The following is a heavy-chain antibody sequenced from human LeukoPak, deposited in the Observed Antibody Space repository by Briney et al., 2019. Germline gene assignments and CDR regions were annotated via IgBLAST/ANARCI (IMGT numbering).Heavy chain of an antibody. J-gene: IGHJ6*03. V-gene: IGHV3-73*01. CDR3: TRHGVGMVRGVKAYYYYYMDV. D-gene: IGHD3-10*01. CDR1: GFTFSGSA. CDR2: IRSKANSYAT. Sequence: PGGSLRLSCAASGFTFSGSAMHWVRQASGKGLEWVGRIRSKANSYATAYAASVKGRLTISRDDSKNTAYLQMNSLKTEDTAVYYCTRHGVGMVRGVKAYYYYYMDVWGKGTTVTVSS.